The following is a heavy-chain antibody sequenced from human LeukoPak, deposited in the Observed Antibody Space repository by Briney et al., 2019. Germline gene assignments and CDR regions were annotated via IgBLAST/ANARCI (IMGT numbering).Heavy chain of an antibody. J-gene: IGHJ5*02. Sequence: ASVKVSCKASGYTFTSYDINWVRQATGHGLEWMGGMNPNSGNTGYAQKFQGRVTMTRNTSISTAYMELSSLRSEDTAVYYCARGPLIVVVPAATYWFDPWGQGTLVTVSS. CDR1: GYTFTSYD. V-gene: IGHV1-8*01. CDR3: ARGPLIVVVPAATYWFDP. D-gene: IGHD2-2*01. CDR2: MNPNSGNT.